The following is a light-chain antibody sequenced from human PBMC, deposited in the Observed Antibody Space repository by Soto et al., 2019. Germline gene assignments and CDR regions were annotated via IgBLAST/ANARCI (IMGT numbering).Light chain of an antibody. CDR3: QQSGKSFPLT. CDR2: GAS. V-gene: IGKV3-20*01. J-gene: IGKJ4*01. CDR1: QSVSSNY. Sequence: EIVLTQSPGTLSLSPGERATLSCRASQSVSSNYLAWYQQKPGQAPKLLIYGASSRATGIPDRFGGSGSGTDFILTISRREPEDFAMYYCQQSGKSFPLTFGGGTKLEIK.